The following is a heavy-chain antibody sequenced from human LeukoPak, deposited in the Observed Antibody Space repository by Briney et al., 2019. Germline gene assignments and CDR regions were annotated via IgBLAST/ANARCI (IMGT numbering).Heavy chain of an antibody. CDR3: TRDSGTYNWFDP. V-gene: IGHV3-73*01. CDR1: GFTFSSSA. CDR2: IDKKDKGYATAT. Sequence: GGSLKLSCAASGFTFSSSAIHWVRQSSGKGLEWVGQIDKKDKGYATATAYAASVKGRFTISRDDSINTAYLQMKSLKTEDTALYYCTRDSGTYNWFDPWGQGTLVTVSS. J-gene: IGHJ5*02. D-gene: IGHD1-26*01.